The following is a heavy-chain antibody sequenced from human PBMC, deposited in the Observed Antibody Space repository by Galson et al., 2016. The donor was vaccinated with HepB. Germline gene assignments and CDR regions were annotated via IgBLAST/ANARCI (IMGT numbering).Heavy chain of an antibody. V-gene: IGHV1-18*01. CDR2: ISAYNGNT. D-gene: IGHD6-13*01. CDR1: GYPFYNYG. J-gene: IGHJ6*02. CDR3: ARILGSSWYSGGYYYGMDV. Sequence: SVKVSCKASGYPFYNYGITWVRQAPGQGLEWMGWISAYNGNTKYTQKLQGRLTMTTDTSTSTAYMELRSLRSDDTAVYYCARILGSSWYSGGYYYGMDVWGQGTTVTVSS.